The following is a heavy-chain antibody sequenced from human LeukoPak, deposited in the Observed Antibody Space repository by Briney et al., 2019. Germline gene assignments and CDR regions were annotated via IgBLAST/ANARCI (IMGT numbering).Heavy chain of an antibody. CDR1: GGSFSGYY. Sequence: SETLSLTCAVYGGSFSGYYWIWIRQPPGKGLEWIGEINHSGSTNYNPSLKSRVTISVDTSKNQFSLKLSSVTAADTAVYYCARGPEWELPNDYWGQGTLVTVSS. CDR3: ARGPEWELPNDY. J-gene: IGHJ4*02. V-gene: IGHV4-34*01. D-gene: IGHD1-26*01. CDR2: INHSGST.